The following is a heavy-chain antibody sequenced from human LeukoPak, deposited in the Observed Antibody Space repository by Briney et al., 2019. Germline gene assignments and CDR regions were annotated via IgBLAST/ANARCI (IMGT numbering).Heavy chain of an antibody. Sequence: PGRSLRLSCAASGFTFDDYAMHWVRQAPGKGLEWVSGISWNSGSIGYADSVKGRFTISRDNAKNSLYLQMNSLRAEDTALYYCAKDFGSGYSYGDSSDYWGQGTLVTVSS. V-gene: IGHV3-9*01. CDR3: AKDFGSGYSYGDSSDY. J-gene: IGHJ4*02. D-gene: IGHD5-18*01. CDR2: ISWNSGSI. CDR1: GFTFDDYA.